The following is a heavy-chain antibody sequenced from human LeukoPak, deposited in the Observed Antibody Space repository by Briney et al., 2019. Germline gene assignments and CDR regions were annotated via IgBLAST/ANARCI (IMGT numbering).Heavy chain of an antibody. CDR2: IYYSGST. CDR1: GGSISSYY. J-gene: IGHJ4*02. D-gene: IGHD3-9*01. CDR3: ARRASTSATDIFDI. V-gene: IGHV4-59*08. Sequence: SETLSLTCTVSGGSISSYYWTWIRQPPGKGLEWIGYIYYSGSTNYNPSLKGRVTISVETSKNQFSLKLSSVTAADTAVYYCARRASTSATDIFDIWGQGTLVTVSS.